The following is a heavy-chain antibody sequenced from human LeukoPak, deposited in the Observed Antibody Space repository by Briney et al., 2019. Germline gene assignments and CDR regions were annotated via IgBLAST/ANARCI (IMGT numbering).Heavy chain of an antibody. CDR1: GGSISSGDYY. Sequence: SETLSLTCTVSGGSISSGDYYWSWIRQPPGKGLEWIGYIYYSGSTYYNPSLKSRVTISVDTSKNQFSLKLSSVTAADTAVYYCAREEFYYGSGSYYYYGMDVWGQRDHGHRLL. V-gene: IGHV4-30-4*01. D-gene: IGHD3-10*01. CDR3: AREEFYYGSGSYYYYGMDV. CDR2: IYYSGST. J-gene: IGHJ6*01.